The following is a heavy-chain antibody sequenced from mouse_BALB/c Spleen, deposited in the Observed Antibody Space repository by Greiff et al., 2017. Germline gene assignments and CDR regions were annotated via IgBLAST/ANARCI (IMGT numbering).Heavy chain of an antibody. V-gene: IGHV3-8*02. CDR1: GDSITSGY. D-gene: IGHD2-14*01. CDR3: ARLYRYDEGAWFAY. Sequence: EVKLMESGPSLVKPSQTLSLTCSVTGDSITSGYWNWIRKFPGNKLEYMGYISYSGSTYYNPSLKSRISFTRDTSKNQYYLQLNSVTTEDTATYYCARLYRYDEGAWFAYWGQGTLVTVSA. CDR2: ISYSGST. J-gene: IGHJ3*01.